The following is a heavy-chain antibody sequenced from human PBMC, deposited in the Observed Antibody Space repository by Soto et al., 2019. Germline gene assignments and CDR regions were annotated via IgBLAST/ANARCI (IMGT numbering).Heavy chain of an antibody. Sequence: VGSLRLSCAASGFTFSMYWMHWVRQVPGKGPEWVSRINDDGISTNYADSVKGRFTISRDNAKNTLYLQMNALRVEDTAVYYCTRGPRSTSTGTGAFWGQGTLVTVSS. CDR2: INDDGIST. V-gene: IGHV3-74*01. J-gene: IGHJ4*02. CDR1: GFTFSMYW. CDR3: TRGPRSTSTGTGAF. D-gene: IGHD1-1*01.